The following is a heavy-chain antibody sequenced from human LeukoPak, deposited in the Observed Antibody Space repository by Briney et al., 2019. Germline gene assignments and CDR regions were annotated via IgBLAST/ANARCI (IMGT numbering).Heavy chain of an antibody. V-gene: IGHV3-73*01. Sequence: GGSLRLSCAASGFTFSGSAMHWVRQASGKGLEWLGRIRSKAGSYTTAYAASVKGRFIVSRDDSKNTAYLQMNSLKTEDTAVYYCRAAADLNDYWGQGTLVTVPS. CDR2: IRSKAGSYTT. J-gene: IGHJ4*02. CDR1: GFTFSGSA. D-gene: IGHD6-13*01. CDR3: RAAADLNDY.